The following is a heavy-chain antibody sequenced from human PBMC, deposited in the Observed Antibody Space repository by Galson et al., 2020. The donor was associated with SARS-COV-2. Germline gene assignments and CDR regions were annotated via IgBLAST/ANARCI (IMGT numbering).Heavy chain of an antibody. CDR2: INHSGST. Sequence: SETLSLTCAVYGGSFSGYYWSWIRQPPGKGLEWIGEINHSGSTNYNPSLKSRVTISVDTSKNQFSLKLSSVTAADTAVYYCARGVRYFDWSWRAFDIWGQGTMVTVSS. J-gene: IGHJ3*02. CDR3: ARGVRYFDWSWRAFDI. D-gene: IGHD3-9*01. CDR1: GGSFSGYY. V-gene: IGHV4-34*01.